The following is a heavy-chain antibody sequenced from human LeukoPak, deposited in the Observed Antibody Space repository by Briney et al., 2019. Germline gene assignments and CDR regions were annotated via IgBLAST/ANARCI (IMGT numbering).Heavy chain of an antibody. CDR3: ARSSMVRGVMDFYYFDY. J-gene: IGHJ4*02. CDR1: GFTFNSYS. D-gene: IGHD3-10*01. CDR2: ISSSSSSR. V-gene: IGHV3-21*01. Sequence: GGSLRLSCAASGFTFNSYSMNWVRQAPGKGLEWVSSISSSSSSRYYADSVRGRFTISRDNAKDSLYLQMTSLRAEDTAVYYCARSSMVRGVMDFYYFDYWGQGTLVTVSS.